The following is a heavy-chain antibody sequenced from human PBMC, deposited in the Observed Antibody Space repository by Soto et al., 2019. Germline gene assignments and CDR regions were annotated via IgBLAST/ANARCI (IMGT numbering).Heavy chain of an antibody. CDR1: GGXXXXXX. Sequence: QVQLLQSGAEVKKPGSSVRVSCEASGGXXXXXXISWVAQAPGQGLEWMGGIIPIFGTVNYAQKFQGRVXXXXXXSTXXVXMDLRXXRSEXTAVYYCAKGAVAGTPTSYYYYGMDVW. CDR3: AKGAVAGTPTSYYYYGMDV. CDR2: IIPIFGTV. V-gene: IGHV1-69*12. J-gene: IGHJ6*01. D-gene: IGHD6-19*01.